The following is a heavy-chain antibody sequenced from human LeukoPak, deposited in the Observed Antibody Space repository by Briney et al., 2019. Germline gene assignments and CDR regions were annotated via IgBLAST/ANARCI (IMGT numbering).Heavy chain of an antibody. D-gene: IGHD6-13*01. Sequence: GESLKISCKGSGYSFTSYWIGWVRQMPGKGLEWMGIIYPGDSDTRYSPSFQGQVTISADKSISTAYLQWSSLKAPDTAMYYCARGTIAAAGTWGAFDIWGQGTIVTVSS. J-gene: IGHJ3*02. CDR3: ARGTIAAAGTWGAFDI. CDR1: GYSFTSYW. CDR2: IYPGDSDT. V-gene: IGHV5-51*01.